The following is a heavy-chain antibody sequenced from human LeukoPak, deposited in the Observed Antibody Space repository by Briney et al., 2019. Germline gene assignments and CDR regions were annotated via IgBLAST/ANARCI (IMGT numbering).Heavy chain of an antibody. V-gene: IGHV3-23*01. D-gene: IGHD3-22*01. CDR2: ISGSGGST. CDR1: GFTFSSYA. J-gene: IGHJ4*02. CDR3: ARGAERSGYDY. Sequence: PGGSLRLSCAASGFTFSSYAMSWVRQAPGKGLEWVSAISGSGGSTYYADSVKGRFTISRDNAKNSLYLQMNSLRGEDTAVYYCARGAERSGYDYWGQGTLVTVAS.